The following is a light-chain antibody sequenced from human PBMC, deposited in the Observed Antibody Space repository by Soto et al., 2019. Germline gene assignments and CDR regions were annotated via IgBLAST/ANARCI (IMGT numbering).Light chain of an antibody. CDR1: QGISNY. V-gene: IGKV1-27*01. J-gene: IGKJ5*01. Sequence: DIQMTQSPSSLSASVGDRVTITCRASQGISNYLAWYQQKPGKVPKLLIYAASTLQSGVPSRFSGIGSGTDFTLTISSLQPEDVATYYCQKYNSAPQITFGQGTRLEIK. CDR2: AAS. CDR3: QKYNSAPQIT.